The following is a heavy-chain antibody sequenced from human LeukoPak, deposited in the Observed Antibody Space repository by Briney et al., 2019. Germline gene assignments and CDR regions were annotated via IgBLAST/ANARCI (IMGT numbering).Heavy chain of an antibody. J-gene: IGHJ4*02. D-gene: IGHD3-10*01. CDR1: GFTFSNYA. CDR3: ARGVRSRGYYFDY. Sequence: GRSLRLSCAASGFTFSNYAMHWVRQAPGRGLEWVALISYDGRNKYYADSVKGRFTISRDNSKNTLYLQMNSLRAEDTAIYYCARGVRSRGYYFDYWGQGTLVTVSS. CDR2: ISYDGRNK. V-gene: IGHV3-30*04.